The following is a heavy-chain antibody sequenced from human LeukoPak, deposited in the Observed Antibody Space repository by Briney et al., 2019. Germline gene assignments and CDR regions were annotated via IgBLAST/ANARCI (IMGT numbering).Heavy chain of an antibody. V-gene: IGHV4-39*01. CDR3: ARGGYYYYYYMDV. Sequence: SETLSLTCAVSGGSISSNSYYWGWIRQPPGKGLEWIGSIYYSGSTYYNPSLKSRVTISVDTSKNQFSLKLSSVTAADTAVYYCARGGYYYYYYMDVWGKGTTVTVSS. CDR2: IYYSGST. J-gene: IGHJ6*03. CDR1: GGSISSNSYY. D-gene: IGHD1-26*01.